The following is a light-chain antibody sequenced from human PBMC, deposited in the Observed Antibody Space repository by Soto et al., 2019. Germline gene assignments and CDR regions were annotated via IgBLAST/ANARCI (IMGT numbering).Light chain of an antibody. CDR1: QSVSRSY. Sequence: EVGLTQSPGTLSLSPGERATLSCRASQSVSRSYLAWYQHKPGQAPRLLIYVASSRATGIPDRFSGSGSGTDFTLNISRLEPEDFAMYYCQQYGSSPYTFGQGTKLEIK. CDR2: VAS. CDR3: QQYGSSPYT. V-gene: IGKV3-20*01. J-gene: IGKJ2*01.